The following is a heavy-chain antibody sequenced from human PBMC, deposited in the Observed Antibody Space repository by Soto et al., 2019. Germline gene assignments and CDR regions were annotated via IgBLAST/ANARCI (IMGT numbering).Heavy chain of an antibody. CDR1: GFTFSRYA. D-gene: IGHD3-10*01. Sequence: ESGGGLVQPGGSLRISCAASGFTFSRYAMSWVRQAPGKGLEWVSAISSTGGSTYYGDSLKGRFTISRDNSKNTLYLQMHSLRAEDTALYYCAKDVKGSGSLPSYYYGMDVWGQGTTVTVSS. V-gene: IGHV3-23*01. CDR3: AKDVKGSGSLPSYYYGMDV. J-gene: IGHJ6*02. CDR2: ISSTGGST.